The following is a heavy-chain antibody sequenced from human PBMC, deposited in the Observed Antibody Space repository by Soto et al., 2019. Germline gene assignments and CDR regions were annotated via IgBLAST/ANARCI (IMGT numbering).Heavy chain of an antibody. Sequence: GESLKISCKGSGYSFTSYCIGWVRQMPGKGLEWMGIIYPGDSDTRYSPSFQGQVTISADKSISTAYLQWSSLKASDTAMYYCARLDTAMVHYYYYGMDVWGQGTTVTVSS. D-gene: IGHD5-18*01. CDR1: GYSFTSYC. CDR2: IYPGDSDT. CDR3: ARLDTAMVHYYYYGMDV. J-gene: IGHJ6*02. V-gene: IGHV5-51*01.